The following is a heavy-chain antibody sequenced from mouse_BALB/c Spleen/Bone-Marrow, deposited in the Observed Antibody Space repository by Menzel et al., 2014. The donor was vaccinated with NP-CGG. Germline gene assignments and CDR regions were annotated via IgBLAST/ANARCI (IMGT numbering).Heavy chain of an antibody. J-gene: IGHJ2*01. V-gene: IGHV14-3*02. CDR3: AYGSSYDYFDY. CDR1: GFNIKDTY. D-gene: IGHD1-1*01. CDR2: IDPANGNT. Sequence: VHLQPSGAELVKPGASVKLSCTASGFNIKDTYMHWVKQRPEQGLEWIGRIDPANGNTKYDPKFQGKATITADTSSNTAYLQLSSLTSEDTAVYYCAYGSSYDYFDYWGQGTTLTVSS.